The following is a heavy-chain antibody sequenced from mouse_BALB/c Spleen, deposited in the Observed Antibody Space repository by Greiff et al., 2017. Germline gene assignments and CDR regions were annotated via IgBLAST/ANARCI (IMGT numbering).Heavy chain of an antibody. J-gene: IGHJ4*01. Sequence: EVQLQQSGPGLVKPSQSLSLTCSVTGYSITSGYYWNWIRQFPGNKLEWMGYISYDGSNNYNPSLKNRISITRDTSKNQFFLKLNSVTTEDTATYYCARDYGSSYVEGAMDYWGQGTSVTVSS. V-gene: IGHV3-6*02. CDR1: GYSITSGYY. D-gene: IGHD1-1*01. CDR2: ISYDGSN. CDR3: ARDYGSSYVEGAMDY.